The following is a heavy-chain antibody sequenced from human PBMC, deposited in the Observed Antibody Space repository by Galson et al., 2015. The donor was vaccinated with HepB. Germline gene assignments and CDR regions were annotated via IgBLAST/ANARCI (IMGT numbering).Heavy chain of an antibody. CDR3: ARDQVTRARITIFGVDPYNWFDP. D-gene: IGHD3-3*01. V-gene: IGHV7-4-1*02. CDR2: INTNTGNP. CDR1: GYTFTSYA. J-gene: IGHJ5*02. Sequence: SVKVSCKASGYTFTSYAMNWVRQAPGQGLEWMGWINTNTGNPTYAQGFTGRFVFSLDTSVSTAYLQISSLKAEDTAVYYCARDQVTRARITIFGVDPYNWFDPWGQGTLVTVSS.